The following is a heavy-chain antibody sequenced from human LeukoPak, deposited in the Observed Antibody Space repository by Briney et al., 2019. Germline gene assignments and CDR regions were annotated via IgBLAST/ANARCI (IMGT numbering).Heavy chain of an antibody. J-gene: IGHJ4*02. CDR3: ARSGIAAAAGGVDY. D-gene: IGHD6-13*01. V-gene: IGHV1-18*01. Sequence: ASVKVSCKASGYTSTSYGISWVRQAPGQGLEWMGWISAYNGNTNYAQKLQGRVTMTTDTSTSTAYMELRSLRSDDTAVYYCARSGIAAAAGGVDYWGQGTLVTVSS. CDR1: GYTSTSYG. CDR2: ISAYNGNT.